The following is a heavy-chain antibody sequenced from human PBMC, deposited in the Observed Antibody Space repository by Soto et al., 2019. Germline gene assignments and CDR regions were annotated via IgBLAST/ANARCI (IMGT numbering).Heavy chain of an antibody. V-gene: IGHV3-21*01. CDR2: ISSSSSYI. Sequence: GGSLRLSCAGSGFAFSEAWMTWVRQAPGKGLEWVSSISSSSSYIYYADSVKGRFTISRDNAKNSLYLQMNSLRAEDTAVYYCARATGYSSGWRWGYWGQGTLVTVS. CDR3: ARATGYSSGWRWGY. CDR1: GFAFSEAW. D-gene: IGHD6-19*01. J-gene: IGHJ4*02.